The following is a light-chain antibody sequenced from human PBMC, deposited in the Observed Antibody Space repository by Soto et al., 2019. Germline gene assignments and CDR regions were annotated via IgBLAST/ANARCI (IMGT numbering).Light chain of an antibody. CDR2: AAS. J-gene: IGKJ2*01. CDR1: QGISSY. V-gene: IGKV1-8*01. CDR3: QQYYGYPYT. Sequence: AIRMTQSPSSFSASTGDRVTISCRASQGISSYLAWYQQRPGKAPKLLIYAASTLQSGVPSRFSGSGSGTDFTLTISCLQSEDFATYYCQQYYGYPYTFGQGTKLDLK.